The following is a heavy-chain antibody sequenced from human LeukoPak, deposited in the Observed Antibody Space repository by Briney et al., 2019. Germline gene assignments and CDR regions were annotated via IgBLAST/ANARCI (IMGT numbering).Heavy chain of an antibody. Sequence: PGGSLRLSCAASGFTFSSYAMHWVRQAPGKGLEWVAVISYDGSNKYYADSVKGRFTISRDNSKNTLYLQMNSLRAEDTAVYYCARSIMYGDHGEDIWGQGTVVAVSS. D-gene: IGHD4-17*01. CDR2: ISYDGSNK. J-gene: IGHJ3*02. V-gene: IGHV3-30-3*01. CDR3: ARSIMYGDHGEDI. CDR1: GFTFSSYA.